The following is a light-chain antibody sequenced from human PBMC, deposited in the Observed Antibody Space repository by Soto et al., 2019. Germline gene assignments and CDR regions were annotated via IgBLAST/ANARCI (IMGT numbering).Light chain of an antibody. CDR3: QQYKDYPYT. V-gene: IGKV1-5*01. Sequence: DIPMTQSPSTLSASIGDRVTLTCRASQSLTGRLAWYQQKPGRPPKLLIYDVSILESGVPSRFCGSEAGIDCTLTISSLRLDDFGTLDCQQYKDYPYTFGQGTRLDI. CDR2: DVS. J-gene: IGKJ2*01. CDR1: QSLTGR.